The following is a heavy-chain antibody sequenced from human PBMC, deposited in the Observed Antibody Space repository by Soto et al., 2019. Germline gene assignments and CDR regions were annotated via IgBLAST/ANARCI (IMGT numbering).Heavy chain of an antibody. J-gene: IGHJ5*02. Sequence: ASVKVSCKASGYTFTSYDINWVRQATGQGLEWMGWISANSGNTNYAQKFQGRVTMTTDTSTSTAYMELRSLRSDDTAVYYCARDAGPFCSSTSCKYNWFDPWGQGTLVTVSS. V-gene: IGHV1-18*01. CDR2: ISANSGNT. D-gene: IGHD2-2*01. CDR3: ARDAGPFCSSTSCKYNWFDP. CDR1: GYTFTSYD.